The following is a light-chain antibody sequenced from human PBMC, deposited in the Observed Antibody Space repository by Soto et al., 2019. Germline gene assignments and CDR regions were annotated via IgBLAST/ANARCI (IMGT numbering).Light chain of an antibody. CDR3: GAWDGSLSGEV. J-gene: IGLJ1*01. V-gene: IGLV1-47*01. CDR1: GSNIGRDY. Sequence: QSVLTQPPSVSGTPGQTVNISCSGRGSNIGRDYVYWYQQFPGTAPKLLIYSDDKRPSGVPDRFSGSKSGTSASLAIAGLQSEDEADYYWGAWDGSLSGEVFGTGTKLTVL. CDR2: SDD.